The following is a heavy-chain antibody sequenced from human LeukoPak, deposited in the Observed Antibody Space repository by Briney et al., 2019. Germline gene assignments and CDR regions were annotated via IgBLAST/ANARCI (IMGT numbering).Heavy chain of an antibody. CDR3: AKALTYYDFWSGYYSPFDY. CDR1: GFTFSSYA. Sequence: GGSLRLSGAASGFTFSSYAMSWVRQAPGKGLEWVSAISGSGGSTYYADSVKGRFTISRDNSKNTLYLQMSSLRAEDTAVYYCAKALTYYDFWSGYYSPFDYWGQGTLVTVSS. CDR2: ISGSGGST. V-gene: IGHV3-23*01. D-gene: IGHD3-3*01. J-gene: IGHJ4*02.